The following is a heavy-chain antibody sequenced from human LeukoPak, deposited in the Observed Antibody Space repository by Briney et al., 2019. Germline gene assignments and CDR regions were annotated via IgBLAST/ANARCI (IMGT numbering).Heavy chain of an antibody. J-gene: IGHJ5*02. D-gene: IGHD2-2*01. Sequence: SETLSLTCTVSGGSISSYYWSWIRQPPGKGLEWIGEINHSGSTNYNPSLKSRVTISVDTSKNQFSLKLSSVTAADTAVYYCARGLGVVVPAAKRASSWFDPWGQGTLVTVSS. V-gene: IGHV4-34*01. CDR2: INHSGST. CDR3: ARGLGVVVPAAKRASSWFDP. CDR1: GGSISSYY.